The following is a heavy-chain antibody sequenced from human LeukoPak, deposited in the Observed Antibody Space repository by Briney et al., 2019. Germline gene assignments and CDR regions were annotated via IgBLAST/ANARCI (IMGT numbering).Heavy chain of an antibody. CDR1: GFTFSIYS. Sequence: PGGSLRLSCAASGFTFSIYSMNWARQAPGKGLEWVSYMTSDTRTIYYADSVRGRFTISRDNAKNSLYLQMNSLRDDDMAIYYCVRSVEGNFDYWGQGTLVTVSS. CDR2: MTSDTRTI. CDR3: VRSVEGNFDY. J-gene: IGHJ4*02. V-gene: IGHV3-48*02.